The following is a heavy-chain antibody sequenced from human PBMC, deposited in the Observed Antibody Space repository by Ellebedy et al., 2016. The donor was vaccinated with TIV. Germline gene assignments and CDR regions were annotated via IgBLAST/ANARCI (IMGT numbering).Heavy chain of an antibody. Sequence: GSLRLSCTVSGGSISSGGYYWSWIRQHPGKGLEWIGYIYYSGSTNYNPSLKSRVTISVDTSKNQFSLKLSSVTAADTAVYYCARGDGWGYFDYWGQGTLVTVSS. CDR1: GGSISSGGYY. CDR3: ARGDGWGYFDY. CDR2: IYYSGST. J-gene: IGHJ4*02. D-gene: IGHD3-16*01. V-gene: IGHV4-61*08.